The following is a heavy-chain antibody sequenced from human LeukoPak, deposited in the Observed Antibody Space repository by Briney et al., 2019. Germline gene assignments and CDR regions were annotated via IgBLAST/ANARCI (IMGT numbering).Heavy chain of an antibody. J-gene: IGHJ4*02. CDR2: IYSGGST. Sequence: GGSLRLSCAASGFTVSSNYMSWVRQAPGKGLEWVSVIYSGGSTYYADSVKGRFTISRDNSKNTLYLQMNSLRAEDTAVYCCARATYYDSSGYYDFDYWGQGALVTVSS. D-gene: IGHD3-22*01. CDR1: GFTVSSNY. V-gene: IGHV3-53*01. CDR3: ARATYYDSSGYYDFDY.